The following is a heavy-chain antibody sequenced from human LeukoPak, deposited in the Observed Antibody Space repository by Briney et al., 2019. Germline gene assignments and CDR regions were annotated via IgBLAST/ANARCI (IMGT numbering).Heavy chain of an antibody. D-gene: IGHD3-10*01. CDR1: GGSISSSSYY. Sequence: PSETLSLTCTVSGGSISSSSYYWGWIRQPPGKGLEWIGSIYYSGSTYYNPSLKSRVTISVDTSKNQFSLKLSSVTAADTAVYYCARSRGVRMFDYWGQGTLVTVSS. J-gene: IGHJ4*02. CDR3: ARSRGVRMFDY. CDR2: IYYSGST. V-gene: IGHV4-39*01.